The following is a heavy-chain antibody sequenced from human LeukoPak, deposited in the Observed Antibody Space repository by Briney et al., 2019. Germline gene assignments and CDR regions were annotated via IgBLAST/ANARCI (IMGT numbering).Heavy chain of an antibody. CDR2: ISSNGGST. CDR1: GFTFSSYA. J-gene: IGHJ6*02. CDR3: ARAEAPPRYYYGMDV. V-gene: IGHV3-64*01. Sequence: PGGSLRLSCAASGFTFSSYAMHWVRQAPGKGLEYVSAISSNGGSTYYANSVKGRFTISRDNSKNTLYLQMGSLRAEDMAVYYCARAEAPPRYYYGMDVWGQGTTVTVSS.